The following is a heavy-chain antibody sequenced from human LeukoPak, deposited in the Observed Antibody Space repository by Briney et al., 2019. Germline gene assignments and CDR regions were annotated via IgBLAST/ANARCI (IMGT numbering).Heavy chain of an antibody. Sequence: GGSLRLSCAASGFTFSSYAMSWDRQAPGKGLEWVSAISGSGGSTYYADSVKGRFTISRDNSKNTLYLQMNSLRAEDTAVYYCATPLIAAAGAAWADYWGQGTLVTVSS. CDR2: ISGSGGST. V-gene: IGHV3-23*01. CDR1: GFTFSSYA. D-gene: IGHD6-13*01. CDR3: ATPLIAAAGAAWADY. J-gene: IGHJ4*02.